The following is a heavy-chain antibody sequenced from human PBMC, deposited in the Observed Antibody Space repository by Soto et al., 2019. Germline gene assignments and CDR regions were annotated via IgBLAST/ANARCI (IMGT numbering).Heavy chain of an antibody. Sequence: GGSLRLSCAASGLTFSSYAMNWVRQAPGKGLEWVSTITFTGVSTYYADSVKGRFTISRDNSKNTLFLQMNSLRAEDTAIYYCAKGWQGXDPWGQGTLVTV. D-gene: IGHD6-13*01. J-gene: IGHJ5*02. CDR1: GLTFSSYA. V-gene: IGHV3-23*01. CDR3: AKGWQGXDP. CDR2: ITFTGVST.